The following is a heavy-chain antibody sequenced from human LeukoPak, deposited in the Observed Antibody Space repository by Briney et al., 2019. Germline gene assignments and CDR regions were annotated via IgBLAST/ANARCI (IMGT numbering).Heavy chain of an antibody. V-gene: IGHV4-59*08. D-gene: IGHD1-26*01. J-gene: IGHJ4*02. CDR2: IYYSGSI. Sequence: PSETLSLTCAVYGGSFSGYYWSWIRQPPGKGLEWIGYIYYSGSINYNPSLKSRVTISVDTSKNQFSLKLRSVTAADTAVYYCARYSGSYSGFDYWGQGTLVTVSS. CDR3: ARYSGSYSGFDY. CDR1: GGSFSGYY.